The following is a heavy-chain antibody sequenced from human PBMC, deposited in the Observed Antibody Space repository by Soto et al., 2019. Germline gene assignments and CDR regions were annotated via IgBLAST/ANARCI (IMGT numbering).Heavy chain of an antibody. J-gene: IGHJ6*02. CDR1: GGSFSGHF. Sequence: QVQLQQWGAGLLKPSETLSLTCAVYGGSFSGHFWSWIRQPPGKGLEWIGEIHHSVTTIYNPSLESRVTISGDTSKNQFSLKLSSVTAADTAMYYCARQSYYYYGLDVWGQGTPVTVSS. CDR3: ARQSYYYYGLDV. V-gene: IGHV4-34*01. CDR2: IHHSVTT.